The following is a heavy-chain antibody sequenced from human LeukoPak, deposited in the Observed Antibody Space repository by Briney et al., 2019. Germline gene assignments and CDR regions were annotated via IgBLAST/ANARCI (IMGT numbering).Heavy chain of an antibody. CDR1: GGSISSYY. D-gene: IGHD1-26*01. CDR2: IYYSGST. V-gene: IGHV4-59*08. Sequence: SETLSLTCTVSGGSISSYYWSWIRQPPGKGLEWIGYIYYSGSTNYNPSLKSRVTISVDTSKNQFSLKLSSVTAADTAVYYCARQRRGGSYDYWGQGTLVTVSS. J-gene: IGHJ4*02. CDR3: ARQRRGGSYDY.